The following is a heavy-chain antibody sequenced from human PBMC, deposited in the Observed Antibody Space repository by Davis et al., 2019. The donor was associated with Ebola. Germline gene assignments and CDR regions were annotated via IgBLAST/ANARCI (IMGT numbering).Heavy chain of an antibody. CDR1: GGSISSGDYY. J-gene: IGHJ4*02. V-gene: IGHV4-30-4*01. CDR2: IYYSGST. D-gene: IGHD3-10*01. Sequence: SETLSLTCTVSGGSISSGDYYWSWIRQPPGKGLEWIGYIYYSGSTNYNPSLKSRVTISVDTSKNQFSLKLSSVTAADTAVYYCARGRGYGSGSYYNRWGQGTLVTVSS. CDR3: ARGRGYGSGSYYNR.